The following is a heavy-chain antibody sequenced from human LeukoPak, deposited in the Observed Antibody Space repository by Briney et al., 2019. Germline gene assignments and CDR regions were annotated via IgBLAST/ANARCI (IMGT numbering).Heavy chain of an antibody. J-gene: IGHJ6*03. V-gene: IGHV1-2*02. D-gene: IGHD2-2*01. Sequence: ASVKVSCKASGYTFTGYYMHWVRQAPGQGLEWMGWINPNSGGTNYAQKFQGRVTMTRDTSISTAYMELSRLRSDDTAVYYCARDGMDCSSTSCYNYYYYYMDVWGKGTTVTVSS. CDR2: INPNSGGT. CDR3: ARDGMDCSSTSCYNYYYYYMDV. CDR1: GYTFTGYY.